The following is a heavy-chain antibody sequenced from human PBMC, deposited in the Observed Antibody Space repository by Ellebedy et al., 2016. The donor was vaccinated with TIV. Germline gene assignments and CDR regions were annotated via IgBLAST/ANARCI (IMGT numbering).Heavy chain of an antibody. Sequence: GESLKISXAASGFTFSSYSMNWVRQAPGKGLEWVSSISSSSRYIYYADSLKGRFTISRDNAKNSLYLHMNSLRAEDTAVYYCARDLVPRDYDILTGLDCWGQGTLVTVSS. CDR3: ARDLVPRDYDILTGLDC. J-gene: IGHJ4*02. CDR1: GFTFSSYS. CDR2: ISSSSRYI. V-gene: IGHV3-21*01. D-gene: IGHD3-9*01.